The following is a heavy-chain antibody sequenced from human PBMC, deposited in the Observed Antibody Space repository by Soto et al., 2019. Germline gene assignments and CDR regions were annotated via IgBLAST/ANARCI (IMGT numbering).Heavy chain of an antibody. CDR1: GYTFTSYD. CDR3: ARGSRRRLDIVATILGNYYYYYYMDV. D-gene: IGHD5-12*01. Sequence: QVQLVQSGAEVKKPGASVKVSCKASGYTFTSYDINWVRQATGQGLEWMGWMNPNSGNTGYAQKFQGRVTMTRNTSISTAYMELSSLRSEDTAVYYCARGSRRRLDIVATILGNYYYYYYMDVWGKGTTVTVSS. J-gene: IGHJ6*03. V-gene: IGHV1-8*01. CDR2: MNPNSGNT.